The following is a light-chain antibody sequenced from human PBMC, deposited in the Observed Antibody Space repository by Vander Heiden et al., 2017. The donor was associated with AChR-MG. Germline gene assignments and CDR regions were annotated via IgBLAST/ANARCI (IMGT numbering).Light chain of an antibody. CDR2: AAS. V-gene: IGKV3-20*01. Sequence: DIVLTQSPGMLSLSPGERATLSCRASQSVSSIYLAWYQQKPGQAPRLLIYAASSRATGIPDRFSGSGSGADFTLTINTREPEDSALYYCQRYGSSPLYTFGQGTKLEIK. J-gene: IGKJ2*01. CDR3: QRYGSSPLYT. CDR1: QSVSSIY.